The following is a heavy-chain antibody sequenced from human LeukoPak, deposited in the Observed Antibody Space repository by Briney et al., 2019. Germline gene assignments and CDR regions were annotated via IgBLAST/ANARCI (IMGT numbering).Heavy chain of an antibody. CDR1: GFTFSNYA. D-gene: IGHD3-10*01. Sequence: GGSLRLSCAASGFTFSNYAMSWVRQAPGKGLEWVSALSGSGDNTYYADSVKGRFTISRDNSKNTLYLQMNSLRAEDTALYYCARPASRGVGRYFDLWGRSSLVTVSS. CDR3: ARPASRGVGRYFDL. J-gene: IGHJ2*01. V-gene: IGHV3-23*01. CDR2: LSGSGDNT.